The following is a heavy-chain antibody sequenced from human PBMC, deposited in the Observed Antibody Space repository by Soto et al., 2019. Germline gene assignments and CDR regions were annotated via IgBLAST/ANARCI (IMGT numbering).Heavy chain of an antibody. Sequence: QEQLVQAGAEVKKPESSVRISCRGSGGTFSNDAVSWVRQAPGQGLQWMGGIIPIFGTTHYAQKFQGRVTITADESTATAYMELRSVTSEDTAVYYCATGLRTGNYGMDVWGQGTAVTVSS. V-gene: IGHV1-69*01. CDR2: IIPIFGTT. D-gene: IGHD3-10*01. CDR1: GGTFSNDA. J-gene: IGHJ6*02. CDR3: ATGLRTGNYGMDV.